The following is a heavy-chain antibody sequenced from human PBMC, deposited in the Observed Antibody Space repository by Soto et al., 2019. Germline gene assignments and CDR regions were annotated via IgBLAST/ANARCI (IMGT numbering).Heavy chain of an antibody. CDR3: AVAFRIAVAGLDY. D-gene: IGHD6-19*01. V-gene: IGHV3-74*01. Sequence: GGSLRLSCAASGFTFSSYWMHWVRQAPGKGLVWVSRINSDGSSTSYADSVKGRFTISRDNAKNTLYLQMNSLRAEDTAAYYCAVAFRIAVAGLDYWGQGTLVTVSS. CDR2: INSDGSST. CDR1: GFTFSSYW. J-gene: IGHJ4*02.